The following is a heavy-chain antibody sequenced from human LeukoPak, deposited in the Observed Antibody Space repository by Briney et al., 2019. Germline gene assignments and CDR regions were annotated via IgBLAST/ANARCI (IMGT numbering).Heavy chain of an antibody. CDR1: GGSISSSSYY. CDR3: ARLGPELELRLSYFDY. CDR2: IYYSGST. Sequence: SETLSLTCTVSGGSISSSSYYWGWIRQPPGKGLEWIGSIYYSGSTYYNPSLKSRVTISVDTSKNQFSLKLSSVTAADTAVYYCARLGPELELRLSYFDYWGQGTLVTVSS. J-gene: IGHJ4*02. V-gene: IGHV4-39*01. D-gene: IGHD1-7*01.